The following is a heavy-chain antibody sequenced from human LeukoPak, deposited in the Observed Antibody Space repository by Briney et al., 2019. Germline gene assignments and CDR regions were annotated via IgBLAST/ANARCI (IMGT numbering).Heavy chain of an antibody. CDR1: GYTFTSYG. J-gene: IGHJ4*02. V-gene: IGHV1-18*01. D-gene: IGHD3-16*01. Sequence: GASVKVSCKASGYTFTSYGISWVRQAPGQGLEWMGWISAYNGNTNYAQKLQGRVTMTTDTSTSTAYMELRSLRSDDTAVYYCATDRNMITFGGVIDYWGQGTLVAVSS. CDR3: ATDRNMITFGGVIDY. CDR2: ISAYNGNT.